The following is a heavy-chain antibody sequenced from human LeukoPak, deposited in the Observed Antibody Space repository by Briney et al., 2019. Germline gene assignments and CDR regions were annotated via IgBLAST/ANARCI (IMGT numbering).Heavy chain of an antibody. CDR1: GGTIRSYY. CDR3: ARDLGGNPWYFDY. CDR2: IYYSGST. D-gene: IGHD1-14*01. Sequence: SETLSLTCTVSGGTIRSYYWSWIRQPPGKGLEWIGNIYYSGSTNVHPSLKSRVTISVDTSKNQLSLDLGSVTTADTAVYYCARDLGGNPWYFDYWGQGILVTVSS. J-gene: IGHJ4*02. V-gene: IGHV4-59*01.